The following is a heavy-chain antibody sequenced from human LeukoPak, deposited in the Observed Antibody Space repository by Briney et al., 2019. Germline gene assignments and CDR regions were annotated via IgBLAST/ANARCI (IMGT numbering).Heavy chain of an antibody. CDR1: GGTFSSYA. CDR2: IIPIFGTA. D-gene: IGHD1-7*01. J-gene: IGHJ3*02. Sequence: ASVKVSCKASGGTFSSYAISWVRQAPGQGLEWMGGIIPIFGTANYAQKFQGRVTITADKSTSTAYMELSSLGSEDTAVYYCARVLGGNSDAFDIWGQGTMVTVSS. V-gene: IGHV1-69*06. CDR3: ARVLGGNSDAFDI.